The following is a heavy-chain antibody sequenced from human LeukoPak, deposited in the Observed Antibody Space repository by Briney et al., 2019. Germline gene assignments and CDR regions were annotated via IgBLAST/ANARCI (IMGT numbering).Heavy chain of an antibody. Sequence: GGSLRLSCTASGFTFSTYSMNWVRQVPGKGLEWVSSISSSSTYIFYADSVKGRFTISRDNPKSSLFLQMHSLRAEDTAVYYCARPVPAAPFDYWGQGTLVTVSS. D-gene: IGHD2-2*01. CDR2: ISSSSTYI. J-gene: IGHJ4*02. CDR1: GFTFSTYS. V-gene: IGHV3-21*01. CDR3: ARPVPAAPFDY.